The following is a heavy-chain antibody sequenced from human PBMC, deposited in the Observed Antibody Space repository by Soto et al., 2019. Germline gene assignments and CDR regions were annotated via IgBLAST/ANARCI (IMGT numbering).Heavy chain of an antibody. CDR2: IIPILGIA. CDR3: ASGKNSGSWSY. Sequence: EASVKVSCKASGGTFSSYTISWVRQAPGQGLEWMGRIIPILGIANYAQKFQGRVTITADKSTSTAYMELSSLRSEDTAVYYCASGKNSGSWSYWGQGTLVTVSS. CDR1: GGTFSSYT. D-gene: IGHD6-13*01. V-gene: IGHV1-69*02. J-gene: IGHJ4*02.